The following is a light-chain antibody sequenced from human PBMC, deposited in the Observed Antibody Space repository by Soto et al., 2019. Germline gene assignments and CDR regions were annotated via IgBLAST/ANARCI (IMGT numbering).Light chain of an antibody. CDR3: QSYDSSLSAL. J-gene: IGLJ3*02. Sequence: QSVLTQPPSESGAPGQRVTISCTGSSSNIGAGYDVHWYQQLPGTAPKLLIYGNSNRPSGVPDRFSGSKSGTSASLAITGLQAEDEADYYCQSYDSSLSALFGGGTKLTLL. CDR2: GNS. CDR1: SSNIGAGYD. V-gene: IGLV1-40*01.